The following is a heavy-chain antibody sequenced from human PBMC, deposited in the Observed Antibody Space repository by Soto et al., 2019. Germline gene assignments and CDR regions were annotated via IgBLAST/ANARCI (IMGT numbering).Heavy chain of an antibody. V-gene: IGHV3-33*01. CDR3: AREGYSGYDPPWGYYYYMDV. CDR2: IWYDGSNK. CDR1: GFTFSSYG. J-gene: IGHJ6*03. D-gene: IGHD5-12*01. Sequence: GGSLRLSCAASGFTFSSYGMHWVRQAPGKGLEWVAVIWYDGSNKYYADSVKGRFTISRDNSKNTLYLQMNSLRAEDTAVYYCAREGYSGYDPPWGYYYYMDVWGKGTTVTVSS.